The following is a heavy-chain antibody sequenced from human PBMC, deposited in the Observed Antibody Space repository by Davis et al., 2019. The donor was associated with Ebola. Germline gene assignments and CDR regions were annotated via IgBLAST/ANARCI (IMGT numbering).Heavy chain of an antibody. V-gene: IGHV4-38-2*01. CDR2: IYYSGTT. Sequence: ESLKISCVASGFTFSDYYFHWIRQPPGKGLEWMGSIYYSGTTYDNPSLKSRVTVSVDRSKNQFSLKLSSVTAADTGVYYCARPNGEFLAGAFDVWGQGIMVTVSP. J-gene: IGHJ3*01. D-gene: IGHD2-8*01. CDR1: GFTFSDYY. CDR3: ARPNGEFLAGAFDV.